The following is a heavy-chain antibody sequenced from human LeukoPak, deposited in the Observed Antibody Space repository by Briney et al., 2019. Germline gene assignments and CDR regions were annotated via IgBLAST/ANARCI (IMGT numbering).Heavy chain of an antibody. D-gene: IGHD4-17*01. CDR1: GGSFSGYY. V-gene: IGHV4-34*01. Sequence: SETLSFTCAGYGGSFSGYYWSWIPQPPGLGREWSSETNHSGTTNYNPSLKSGVIISVDTSKTQFSLRLSSEPAADTAVYYCARAPGYAVTTEGWFDPWGQGTLVTVSS. CDR2: TNHSGTT. J-gene: IGHJ5*02. CDR3: ARAPGYAVTTEGWFDP.